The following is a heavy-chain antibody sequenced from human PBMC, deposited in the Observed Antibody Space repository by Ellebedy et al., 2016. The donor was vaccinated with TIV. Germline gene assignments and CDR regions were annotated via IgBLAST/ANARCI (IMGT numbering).Heavy chain of an antibody. V-gene: IGHV1-18*01. J-gene: IGHJ3*02. CDR2: ISAYNGNT. CDR1: GYTFTSYG. D-gene: IGHD2-2*01. CDR3: ASALQTFSTIHAFDI. Sequence: ASVKVSXXASGYTFTSYGISWVRQAPGQGLEWMGWISAYNGNTNYAQKLQGRVTMTTDTSTSTAYMELRSLRSDDTAVYYCASALQTFSTIHAFDIWGQGTMVTVSS.